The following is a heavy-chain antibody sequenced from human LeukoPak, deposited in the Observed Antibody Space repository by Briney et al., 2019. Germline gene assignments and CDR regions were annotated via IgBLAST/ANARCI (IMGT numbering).Heavy chain of an antibody. Sequence: SETLSLTCTVSGGSITSSSFYWGWIRQPPGRGLEWIGSIYYSGSTYYNPSLKSRVTISVDTSKNQFSLKVSSVTATDTAVYYCARLPPNRFDYVWGSYRPPFDYWGQGTLVTVSS. CDR1: GGSITSSSFY. D-gene: IGHD3-16*02. V-gene: IGHV4-39*01. CDR3: ARLPPNRFDYVWGSYRPPFDY. CDR2: IYYSGST. J-gene: IGHJ4*02.